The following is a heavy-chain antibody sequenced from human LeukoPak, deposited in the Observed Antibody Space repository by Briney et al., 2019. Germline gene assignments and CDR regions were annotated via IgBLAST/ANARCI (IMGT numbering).Heavy chain of an antibody. CDR1: GGSISISSYY. Sequence: PSETLSLTCSVSGGSISISSYYWGWIRQPPGKGLEWIASIYYSGSTYYSPSLKSRVTISVDTSKNQFSLRLSSVTAADTAVYFCARYGYSEPHFDYWGQGTLVTVSS. J-gene: IGHJ4*02. D-gene: IGHD4-4*01. CDR2: IYYSGST. V-gene: IGHV4-39*01. CDR3: ARYGYSEPHFDY.